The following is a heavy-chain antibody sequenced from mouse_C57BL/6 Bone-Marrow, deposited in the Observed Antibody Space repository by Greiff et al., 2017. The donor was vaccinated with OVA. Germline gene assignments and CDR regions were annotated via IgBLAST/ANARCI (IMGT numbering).Heavy chain of an antibody. D-gene: IGHD2-3*01. J-gene: IGHJ1*03. Sequence: QVQLQQPGTELVKPGASVKLSCKASGYTFTSYWMHWVKQRPGQGLEWIGNINPSNGGTNYNEKFKSKATLAVDKSSSTAYMQLSSLTSEDSAVYDCARFDGPPPYFDVWGTGTTVTVSS. CDR1: GYTFTSYW. CDR2: INPSNGGT. V-gene: IGHV1-53*01. CDR3: ARFDGPPPYFDV.